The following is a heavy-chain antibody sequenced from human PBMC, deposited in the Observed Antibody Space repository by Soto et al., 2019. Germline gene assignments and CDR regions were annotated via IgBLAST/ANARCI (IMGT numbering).Heavy chain of an antibody. CDR2: ISSSGSTI. V-gene: IGHV3-48*03. CDR1: GFTFSSYE. Sequence: EVQLVESGGSLVQPGGSLRLSCAASGFTFSSYEMNWVRQAPGKGREWVSYISSSGSTIYYADSVKGRFTISRDNAKKSLYLQMNSLRDDDTAVYYCARDYAPRGYSRSWLNPDAFDIGGQGTMVTVSS. D-gene: IGHD6-13*01. CDR3: ARDYAPRGYSRSWLNPDAFDI. J-gene: IGHJ3*02.